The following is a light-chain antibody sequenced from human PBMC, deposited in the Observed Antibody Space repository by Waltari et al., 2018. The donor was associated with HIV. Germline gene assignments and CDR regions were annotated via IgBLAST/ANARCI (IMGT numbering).Light chain of an antibody. V-gene: IGLV2-14*01. CDR2: EVS. CDR3: SSYRRDITQV. J-gene: IGLJ2*01. Sequence: QSALTQPAYVSGSHGQSITISCTGSSSDVGSFNFVSWYQQYPGKAPKLVIFEVSKRPSGFSSRFSCSTSGTPASLTISCLQAEDEADYHCSSYRRDITQVFGGGTKFTVL. CDR1: SSDVGSFNF.